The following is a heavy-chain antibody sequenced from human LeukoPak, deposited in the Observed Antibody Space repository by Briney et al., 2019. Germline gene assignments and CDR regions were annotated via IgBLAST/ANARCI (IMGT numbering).Heavy chain of an antibody. D-gene: IGHD2-2*01. CDR1: GFTFSDYF. V-gene: IGHV3-11*01. Sequence: GGSLRLSCAASGFTFSDYFMSWIRQAPGQGLEWVSYTSPSGSRMYYADSVRGRFTISRDNANSSLFLQMNSLTADDTAVYYCARRKVPAANDYWGQGTLITVSS. CDR3: ARRKVPAANDY. J-gene: IGHJ4*02. CDR2: TSPSGSRM.